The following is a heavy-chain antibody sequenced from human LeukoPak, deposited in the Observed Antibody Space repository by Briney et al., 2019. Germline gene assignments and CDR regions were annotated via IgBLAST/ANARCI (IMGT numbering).Heavy chain of an antibody. V-gene: IGHV1-3*01. CDR2: INADNGNT. Sequence: ASVKVSCKASGYTFTNYAMHWVRQAPGQRLEWMGWINADNGNTKYSQKFQGRVTITRDTSASTAYMELSSLRSEDTALYYCARARMSLGDFDYWGQGTLVTVSS. J-gene: IGHJ4*02. CDR3: ARARMSLGDFDY. CDR1: GYTFTNYA. D-gene: IGHD3-10*01.